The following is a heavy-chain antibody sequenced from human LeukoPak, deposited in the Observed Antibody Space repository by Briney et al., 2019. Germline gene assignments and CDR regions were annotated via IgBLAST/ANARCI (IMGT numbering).Heavy chain of an antibody. D-gene: IGHD3-22*01. V-gene: IGHV3-30*18. CDR2: ISYDGSNK. Sequence: PGRSLRLSCAASGFTFSSYGMHWVRQAPGKGLEWVAVISYDGSNKYYADSVKGRFTISRDNPKNTLYLQMNSLRAEDTAVYYCAKAFGSSGYYFDYWGQGTLVTVSS. CDR1: GFTFSSYG. CDR3: AKAFGSSGYYFDY. J-gene: IGHJ4*02.